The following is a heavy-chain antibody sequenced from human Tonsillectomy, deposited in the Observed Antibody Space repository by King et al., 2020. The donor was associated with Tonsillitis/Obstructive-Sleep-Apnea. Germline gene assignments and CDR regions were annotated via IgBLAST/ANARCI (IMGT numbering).Heavy chain of an antibody. D-gene: IGHD4-17*01. CDR2: ISGSGGTT. CDR1: GFTFNTYT. J-gene: IGHJ4*02. Sequence: VQLVESGGGLVQPGGSLRLSCAVSGFTFNTYTMSWVRQAPGKGLEWVSTISGSGGTTYYADSVKGRFTISRDNFNKILYLQVNSLRAGDTAVYYCAKDAVTEGASLAFDFWGQGTLVTVSS. CDR3: AKDAVTEGASLAFDF. V-gene: IGHV3-23*04.